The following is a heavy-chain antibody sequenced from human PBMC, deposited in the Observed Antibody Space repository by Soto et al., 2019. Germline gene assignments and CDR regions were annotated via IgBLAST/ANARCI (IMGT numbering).Heavy chain of an antibody. CDR2: ISAYNGNT. CDR1: GYTFTSYG. D-gene: IGHD2-2*01. Sequence: ASVKVSCKASGYTFTSYGISWVRQAPGQGLEWMGWISAYNGNTNYAQKLQGRVTMTTDTSTSTAYMELRSLRSDDTAVYYCARGKDIVVVPAASGTKYYYYYGMDVWGQGTTVTVSS. V-gene: IGHV1-18*01. J-gene: IGHJ6*02. CDR3: ARGKDIVVVPAASGTKYYYYYGMDV.